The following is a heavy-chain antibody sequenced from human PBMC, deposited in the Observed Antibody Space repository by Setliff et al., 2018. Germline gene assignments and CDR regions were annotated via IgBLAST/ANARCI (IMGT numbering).Heavy chain of an antibody. CDR3: ARESRFGYSGYDCAFDY. D-gene: IGHD5-12*01. Sequence: PSETLSLTCTVSGGSISTNHYYWEWIRQAPGKGLEWIGRISYSGDTYYSPSLRSRVTISVATSKNQFSLNLDSVTAADTALYYCARESRFGYSGYDCAFDYWGQGMLVTVSS. J-gene: IGHJ4*02. CDR2: ISYSGDT. CDR1: GGSISTNHYY. V-gene: IGHV4-39*02.